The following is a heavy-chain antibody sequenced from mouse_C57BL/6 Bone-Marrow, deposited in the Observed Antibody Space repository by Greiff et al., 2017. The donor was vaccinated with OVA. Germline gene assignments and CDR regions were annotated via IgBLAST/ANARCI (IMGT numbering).Heavy chain of an antibody. CDR3: ARDRGFYYGSTPDV. Sequence: ESGPGLVKPSQSLSLTCSVTGYSITSGYYWNWIRQFPGNKLEWMGYISYDGSNNYNPSLKNRISITRDTSKNQFFLKLNSVTTEDTATYYCARDRGFYYGSTPDVWGTGTTVTVSS. D-gene: IGHD1-1*01. CDR2: ISYDGSN. CDR1: GYSITSGYY. V-gene: IGHV3-6*01. J-gene: IGHJ1*03.